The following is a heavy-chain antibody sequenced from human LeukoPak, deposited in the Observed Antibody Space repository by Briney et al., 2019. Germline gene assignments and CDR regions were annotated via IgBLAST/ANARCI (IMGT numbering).Heavy chain of an antibody. D-gene: IGHD1-20*01. CDR1: GGSISSYY. Sequence: SETLSLTCTVSGGSISSYYWSWIRQPPGKGLEWIGYMYYSGTTNYNPSLKSRVTISVDTSKNQFSLKLSSVTAADTAVYYCARVGYNWNYIDYWGQGTLVTVFS. CDR2: MYYSGTT. J-gene: IGHJ4*02. V-gene: IGHV4-59*01. CDR3: ARVGYNWNYIDY.